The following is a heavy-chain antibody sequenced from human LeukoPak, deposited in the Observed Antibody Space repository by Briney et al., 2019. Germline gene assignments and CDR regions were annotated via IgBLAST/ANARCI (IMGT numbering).Heavy chain of an antibody. CDR1: GFTFSSYW. J-gene: IGHJ4*02. Sequence: PGGSLRLSCAASGFTFSSYWMSWVRQAPGKGLEWVANIKQDGSEKYYVDSVKGRFTISRDNAKNSLYLQMNSLRAEDTAVYYCAREFPFSSGIGAFDYWGQGTLVTASS. CDR3: AREFPFSSGIGAFDY. V-gene: IGHV3-7*01. D-gene: IGHD6-19*01. CDR2: IKQDGSEK.